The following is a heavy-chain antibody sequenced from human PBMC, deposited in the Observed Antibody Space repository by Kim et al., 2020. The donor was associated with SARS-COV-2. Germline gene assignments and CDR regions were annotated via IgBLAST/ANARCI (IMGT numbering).Heavy chain of an antibody. J-gene: IGHJ6*02. CDR1: GFTFSSYA. Sequence: GGSLRLSCAASGFTFSSYAMHWVRQAPGKGLEWVAVISYDGSNKYYADSVKGRFTISRDNSKNTLYLQMNSLRAEDTAVYYCARGAGMTAIPFVAFYYGMDVWGQGTTVPSP. CDR3: ARGAGMTAIPFVAFYYGMDV. D-gene: IGHD2-2*02. CDR2: ISYDGSNK. V-gene: IGHV3-30*04.